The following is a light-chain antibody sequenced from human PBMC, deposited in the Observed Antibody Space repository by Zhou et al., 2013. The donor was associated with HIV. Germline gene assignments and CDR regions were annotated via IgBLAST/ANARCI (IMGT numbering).Light chain of an antibody. Sequence: DIQMTQSPSSLSASVGDRVTITCRASQGIRNSLAWHQQKPGEAPELLIYSASTLQSGVPSRFSGSGSGTNFTLTISSLQPEDVATYYCQKSDSAPRTFGPGTKVEIK. J-gene: IGKJ1*01. V-gene: IGKV1-27*01. CDR3: QKSDSAPRT. CDR1: QGIRNS. CDR2: SAS.